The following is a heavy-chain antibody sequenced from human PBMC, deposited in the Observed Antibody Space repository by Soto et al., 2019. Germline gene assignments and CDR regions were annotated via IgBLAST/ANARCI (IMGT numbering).Heavy chain of an antibody. CDR3: ARVDSAKYYDSSGLRYCCYGMDD. CDR1: GDRVSSNSAA. CDR2: TYYRSTWYN. Sequence: SETLSLTSAVSGDRVSSNSAAWDWIRQSPSRGLEWLGRTYYRSTWYNDYAVTVKSRITINPDTSKNQSSLQLNSVTPEATAVYYCARVDSAKYYDSSGLRYCCYGMDDWGQGTTVTVSS. J-gene: IGHJ6*02. D-gene: IGHD3-22*01. V-gene: IGHV6-1*01.